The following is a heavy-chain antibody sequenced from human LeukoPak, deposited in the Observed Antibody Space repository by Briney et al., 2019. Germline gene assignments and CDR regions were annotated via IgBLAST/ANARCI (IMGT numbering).Heavy chain of an antibody. CDR3: ARDRRAVVGATYYYYYGMDV. CDR1: GYTFTSYG. CDR2: ISAYNGNT. J-gene: IGHJ6*02. Sequence: ASVKVSCKASGYTFTSYGISWVRQAPGQGLEWMGWISAYNGNTNYAQKLQGRVTMTTDTSTSTAYMELRSLRSDDTAVYYCARDRRAVVGATYYYYYGMDVSGQGTTVTVSS. V-gene: IGHV1-18*01. D-gene: IGHD1-26*01.